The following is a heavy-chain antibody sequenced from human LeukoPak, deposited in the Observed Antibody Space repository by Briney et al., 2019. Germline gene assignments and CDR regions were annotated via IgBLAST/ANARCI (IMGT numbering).Heavy chain of an antibody. CDR1: GGSINSYY. CDR2: FYYSGTT. V-gene: IGHV4-59*08. CDR3: ARTYCGGDCRGYFYYYYMDV. J-gene: IGHJ6*03. Sequence: TSETLSLTCTVSGGSINSYYWSWIRQPPGMGLEWIGYFYYSGTTNYNPSLKSRVTISVDTSKNQFSLKVRSVTAADTAVYYCARTYCGGDCRGYFYYYYMDVWGKGTTVTISS. D-gene: IGHD2-21*02.